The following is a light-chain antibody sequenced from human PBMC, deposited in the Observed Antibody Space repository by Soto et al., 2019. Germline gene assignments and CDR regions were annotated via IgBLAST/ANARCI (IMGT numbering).Light chain of an antibody. CDR3: QQYNNWPPIT. CDR1: QSVDIN. Sequence: EIVLTQSPVTLSASPGERVTLSCRASQSVDINLAWYQQKPGQAPRLLIYDTSTRATGIPARFSGSGSGTEFTLTISSLQSEDFAVYYCQQYNNWPPITFGQGTRLEIK. J-gene: IGKJ5*01. CDR2: DTS. V-gene: IGKV3-15*01.